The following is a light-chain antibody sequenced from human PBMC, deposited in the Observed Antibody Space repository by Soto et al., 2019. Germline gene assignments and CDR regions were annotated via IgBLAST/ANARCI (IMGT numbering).Light chain of an antibody. CDR3: QQRSEWPIT. V-gene: IGKV3-11*01. CDR2: GAS. CDR1: QSVSSN. Sequence: EIVMTQSPATLSMSPGERATLSCRASQSVSSNLAWYQQKPGQAPRLLIYGASNRATGIPARFSGSGSGTDFTLTIGSLEPEDFAVYYCQQRSEWPITFGQGTRLEIK. J-gene: IGKJ5*01.